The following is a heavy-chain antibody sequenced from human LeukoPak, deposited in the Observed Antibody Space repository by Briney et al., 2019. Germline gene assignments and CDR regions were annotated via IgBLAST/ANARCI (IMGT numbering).Heavy chain of an antibody. CDR1: GFTFSSYG. CDR3: ARGRRNNYYDSSGWPEAVGDAFDI. D-gene: IGHD3-22*01. V-gene: IGHV3-48*04. Sequence: GGSLRLSCAASGFTFSSYGMTWVRQDPGKGLEWVSYISSSGSTIHYGDSVKGRFTISRDNVKNSLSLQMNSLRAEDTAVYYCARGRRNNYYDSSGWPEAVGDAFDIWGQGTMVTVSS. CDR2: ISSSGSTI. J-gene: IGHJ3*02.